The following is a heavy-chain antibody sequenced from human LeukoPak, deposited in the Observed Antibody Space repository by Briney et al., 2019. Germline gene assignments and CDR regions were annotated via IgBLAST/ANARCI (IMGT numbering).Heavy chain of an antibody. J-gene: IGHJ4*02. CDR1: GYPFTSSW. D-gene: IGHD3-22*01. V-gene: IGHV5-51*01. CDR3: GRQSLGCRAGYYYVPPDY. CDR2: IFPGNSDV. Sequence: GESLEIFFQGSGYPFTSSWIAWVRPMPGKGLEWMGIIFPGNSDVKYSPSFQGQVNISADKSISPAYLQWSSLKASDTAMYYCGRQSLGCRAGYYYVPPDYWGQGTLVTVSS.